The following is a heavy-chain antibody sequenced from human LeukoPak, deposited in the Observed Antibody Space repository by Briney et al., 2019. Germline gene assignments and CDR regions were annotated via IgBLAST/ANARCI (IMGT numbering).Heavy chain of an antibody. Sequence: ASVKVSCKASGYTFSNYAINWVRQAPGQELEWMGWISTYNGNTNYAQKLQDRVTMTTDTSTSTAYMELRSLRSDDTAMYYCAREGIRIAAAGTIDYWGQGTLVTVSS. V-gene: IGHV1-18*01. CDR1: GYTFSNYA. J-gene: IGHJ4*02. CDR2: ISTYNGNT. D-gene: IGHD6-13*01. CDR3: AREGIRIAAAGTIDY.